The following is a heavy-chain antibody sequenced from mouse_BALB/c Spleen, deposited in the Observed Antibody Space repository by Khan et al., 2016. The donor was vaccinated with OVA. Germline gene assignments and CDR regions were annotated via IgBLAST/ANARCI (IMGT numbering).Heavy chain of an antibody. V-gene: IGHV2-9*02. Sequence: QGQLKESGPGLVAPSQSLSITCTVSGFSLTNYGVHWVRQSPGKGLEWLGVMWAGGSTNYNSALMSRLNITKDNSKSQIFLKVNSLQTDDTAMYYCARPYYGSAWFAYWGQGTLVTVSA. J-gene: IGHJ3*01. CDR1: GFSLTNYG. CDR3: ARPYYGSAWFAY. D-gene: IGHD1-1*01. CDR2: MWAGGST.